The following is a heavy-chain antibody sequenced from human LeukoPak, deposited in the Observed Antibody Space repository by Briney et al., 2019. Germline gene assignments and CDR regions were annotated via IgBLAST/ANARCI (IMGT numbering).Heavy chain of an antibody. CDR1: GYTFTSYY. CDR2: INPSGGST. D-gene: IGHD2-2*01. CDR3: ARDPGYCSSTSCYLGWFDP. V-gene: IGHV1-46*01. J-gene: IGHJ5*02. Sequence: ASVKVSRKASGYTFTSYYMHWVRQAPGQGLEWMGIINPSGGSTSYAQKFQGRVTMTRDTSTSTVYMELSSLRSEDTAVYYCARDPGYCSSTSCYLGWFDPWGQGTLVTVSS.